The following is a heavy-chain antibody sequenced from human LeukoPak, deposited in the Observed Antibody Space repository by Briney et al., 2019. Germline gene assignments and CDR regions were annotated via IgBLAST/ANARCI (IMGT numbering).Heavy chain of an antibody. D-gene: IGHD5-18*01. Sequence: SETLSLTCAVYGGSFSGYYWSWIRQHPGKGLEWIGEIYHSGSTNYNPSLKSRVTISVDKSKNQFSLKLSSVTAADTAVYYCAREMDTAIDYWGQGTLITVSS. CDR3: AREMDTAIDY. J-gene: IGHJ4*02. CDR1: GGSFSGYY. V-gene: IGHV4-34*01. CDR2: IYHSGST.